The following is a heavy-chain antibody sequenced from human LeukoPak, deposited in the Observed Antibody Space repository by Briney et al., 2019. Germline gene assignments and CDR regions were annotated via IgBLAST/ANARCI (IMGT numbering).Heavy chain of an antibody. V-gene: IGHV4-39*01. CDR3: SRHVNTFDY. Sequence: PSETRSLTCSVSGGSISSRNHYWGWIRQPPGKGLEWIGSIFYTGNTYYNPSLRSRVTMSVDTSKNHFSLNLSSVTAADMAVYYCSRHVNTFDYWGQGALVTVSS. J-gene: IGHJ4*02. CDR2: IFYTGNT. CDR1: GGSISSRNHY.